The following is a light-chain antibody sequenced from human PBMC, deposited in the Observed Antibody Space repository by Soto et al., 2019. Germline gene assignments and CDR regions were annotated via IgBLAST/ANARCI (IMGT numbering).Light chain of an antibody. CDR1: SSDVGSYNL. CDR3: SSYTARGTRV. Sequence: QSALTQPASVSGSPGQSITISCIGTSSDVGSYNLISWYQQHPGKAPKVLIYEVSERPSGVSNRFSGSKSGNTASLTISGLQAEDEADYYCSSYTARGTRVFGTGTKVTVL. J-gene: IGLJ1*01. CDR2: EVS. V-gene: IGLV2-14*02.